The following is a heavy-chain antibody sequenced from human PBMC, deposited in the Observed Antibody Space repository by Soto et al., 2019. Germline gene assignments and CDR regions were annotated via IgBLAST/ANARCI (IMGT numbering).Heavy chain of an antibody. V-gene: IGHV1-46*01. CDR1: GDTFTDYY. D-gene: IGHD2-21*02. Sequence: QVQLVQSGAEVKKPGASVKVSCKASGDTFTDYYIHWVRQAPGQGLEWMGTVNPSGGHTTYAQHCLGRMTMTRDRSNSTLYMELTSLTSEDTAVYYCARGGQGVVVTAALDYWGQGTLVTVSS. CDR2: VNPSGGHT. J-gene: IGHJ4*02. CDR3: ARGGQGVVVTAALDY.